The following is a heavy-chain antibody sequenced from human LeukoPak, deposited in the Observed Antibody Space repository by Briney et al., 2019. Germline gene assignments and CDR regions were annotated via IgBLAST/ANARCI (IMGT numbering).Heavy chain of an antibody. Sequence: SETLSLTCTVSGGSISSYYWNWIRQPPGKGLEWLGYISYSGNTNYNPSLKGRVTISLPTSKNQFPLRLSAVTAADTAVYYCARAQKNWGYYYMDVWGKGTTVTVSS. CDR2: ISYSGNT. CDR3: ARAQKNWGYYYMDV. J-gene: IGHJ6*03. V-gene: IGHV4-59*01. CDR1: GGSISSYY. D-gene: IGHD7-27*01.